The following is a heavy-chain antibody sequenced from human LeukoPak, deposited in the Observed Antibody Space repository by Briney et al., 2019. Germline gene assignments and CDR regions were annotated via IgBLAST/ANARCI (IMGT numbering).Heavy chain of an antibody. D-gene: IGHD6-13*01. Sequence: GASVKVSCKASGYTFTGYYMHWVRQAPGQGLEWMGWINPNSGGTNYAQKFQGRVTMTGDTSISTAYMELSRLRSDDTAVYYCARVAAAGTNYFDYWGQGTLVTVSS. CDR2: INPNSGGT. V-gene: IGHV1-2*02. J-gene: IGHJ4*02. CDR1: GYTFTGYY. CDR3: ARVAAAGTNYFDY.